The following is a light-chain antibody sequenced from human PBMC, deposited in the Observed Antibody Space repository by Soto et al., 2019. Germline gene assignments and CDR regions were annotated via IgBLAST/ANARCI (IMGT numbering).Light chain of an antibody. CDR2: DAS. Sequence: EIELTQSPATLSLSPGERATLSCRASQSVSSYLAWYQQKPGQAPRLLIYDASNRATGIPARFSGSGSGTDVTLSISSLEPEDFAVYYCQQRSNWPPAFGPGTKVDIK. CDR3: QQRSNWPPA. J-gene: IGKJ3*01. V-gene: IGKV3-11*01. CDR1: QSVSSY.